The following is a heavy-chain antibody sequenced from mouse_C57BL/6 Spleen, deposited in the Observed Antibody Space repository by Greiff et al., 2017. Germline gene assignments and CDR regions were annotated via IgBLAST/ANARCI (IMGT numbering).Heavy chain of an antibody. Sequence: VQLQQPGAELVKPGASVKLSCKASGYTFTSYWMQWVKQRPGQGLEWIGEIDPSDSYTNYNQKFKGKATLTVDTSSRTAYMQLSRLTSEDSAVYYCARRDCGSSPEGWGQGTTLTVSA. J-gene: IGHJ2*01. CDR2: IDPSDSYT. V-gene: IGHV1-50*01. D-gene: IGHD1-1*01. CDR1: GYTFTSYW. CDR3: ARRDCGSSPEG.